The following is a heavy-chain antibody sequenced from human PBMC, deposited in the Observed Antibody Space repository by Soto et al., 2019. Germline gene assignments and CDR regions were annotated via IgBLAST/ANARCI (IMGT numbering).Heavy chain of an antibody. J-gene: IGHJ5*02. V-gene: IGHV4-34*01. D-gene: IGHD1-26*01. Sequence: QLQQWGAGLLKPSETLSLTCGVSNGSLSGFTYNWVRQPPGKGLEWIGEINHSGSTNYNPPLKSRVTISRDTPXTXVXXLLTSVTAADTAHYFCASGGRVLVSPAVGSTWFAPWGQGTLVTVSS. CDR3: ASGGRVLVSPAVGSTWFAP. CDR2: INHSGST. CDR1: NGSLSGFT.